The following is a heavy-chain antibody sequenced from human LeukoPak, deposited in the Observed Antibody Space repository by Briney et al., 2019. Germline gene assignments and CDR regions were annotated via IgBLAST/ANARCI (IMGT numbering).Heavy chain of an antibody. CDR1: GFSVSNNY. D-gene: IGHD3-10*01. CDR2: IYNAVT. J-gene: IGHJ4*02. V-gene: IGHV3-53*01. Sequence: GGSLRLSCTASGFSVSNNYMSWVRQAPGKGLEWVSLIYNAVTYADSVQGRFTVSRDDSKNTLNLQMNSLRADDTAVYYCARLRGNTMAEYWGQGTLVTVSS. CDR3: ARLRGNTMAEY.